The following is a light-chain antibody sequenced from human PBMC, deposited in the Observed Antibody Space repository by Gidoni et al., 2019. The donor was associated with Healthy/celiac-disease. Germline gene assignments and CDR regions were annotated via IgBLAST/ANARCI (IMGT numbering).Light chain of an antibody. CDR2: DAS. CDR3: QQRSNRPRLT. V-gene: IGKV3-11*01. J-gene: IGKJ4*01. Sequence: EMVLTQPPANLSLSPGDRATLSCRASQSVSSYLAWYQQKPGQAPSLLIYDASNRAMGIPAMLRGSGAGTDCTLTISSLEPEEVAVYYCQQRSNRPRLTFGGGTKVEIK. CDR1: QSVSSY.